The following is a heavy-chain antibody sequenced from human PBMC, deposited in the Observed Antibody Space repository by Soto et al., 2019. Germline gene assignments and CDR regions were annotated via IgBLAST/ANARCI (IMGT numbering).Heavy chain of an antibody. CDR1: GFTFGIYA. CDR3: ARVAPEYSSTPRRFDF. CDR2: ISGSGGSI. D-gene: IGHD6-13*01. J-gene: IGHJ4*02. V-gene: IGHV3-23*01. Sequence: VGSLRLSCAASGFTFGIYAMSWVRQARGKGLEWVSSISGSGGSIYYAHSVKGRFTISRDKTKNTLDLQMNSLRAEDTAVYHCARVAPEYSSTPRRFDFWGQGTLVTVSS.